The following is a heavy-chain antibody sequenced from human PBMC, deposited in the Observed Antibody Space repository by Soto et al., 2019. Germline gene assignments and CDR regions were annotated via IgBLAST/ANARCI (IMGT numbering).Heavy chain of an antibody. D-gene: IGHD5-18*01. CDR2: IYYSGST. V-gene: IGHV4-61*08. CDR1: GGSVSSGDYY. J-gene: IGHJ5*02. CDR3: ARIPVDTYMINWFDP. Sequence: SETLSLTCTVSGGSVSSGDYYWSWIRQPPGKGLEWIGYIYYSGSTNYNPSLKSRVSISLDTSKNQFSLRLTSVAAADTAVYYCARIPVDTYMINWFDPWGQGTLVTVSS.